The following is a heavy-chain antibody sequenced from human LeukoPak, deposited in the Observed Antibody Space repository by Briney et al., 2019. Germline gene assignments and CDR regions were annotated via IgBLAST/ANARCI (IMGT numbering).Heavy chain of an antibody. D-gene: IGHD1-20*01. CDR3: ATLSRYNWNFDV. CDR1: GGSVSSGTYY. J-gene: IGHJ3*01. Sequence: SETLSLSCTVSGGSVSSGTYYWGWFRQPPGTGLEWIGSIYYSGSTYYNPSLKSRVTISVDTSKNQFSLKLSSVTAADTAVYYCATLSRYNWNFDVWGQGTMLTISS. V-gene: IGHV4-39*01. CDR2: IYYSGST.